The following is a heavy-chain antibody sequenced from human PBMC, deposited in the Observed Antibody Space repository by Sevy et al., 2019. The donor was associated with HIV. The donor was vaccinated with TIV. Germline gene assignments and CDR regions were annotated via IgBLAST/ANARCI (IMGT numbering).Heavy chain of an antibody. CDR1: GGSVSSGSYY. V-gene: IGHV4-61*01. J-gene: IGHJ2*01. CDR3: SSPAVAGMIWYFYL. Sequence: SETLSLTCTVSGGSVSSGSYYWSWIRQPPGKGLEWFGYIYYSGSTNYNPSLKSRVTISVDTYKNQFSLKLSSVTAADTAVYDGSSPAVAGMIWYFYLWGRGTLVTVSS. CDR2: IYYSGST. D-gene: IGHD6-19*01.